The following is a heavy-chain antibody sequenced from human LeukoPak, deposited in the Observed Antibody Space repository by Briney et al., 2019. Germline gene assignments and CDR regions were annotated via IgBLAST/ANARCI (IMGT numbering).Heavy chain of an antibody. CDR2: ISSSGTYI. J-gene: IGHJ3*02. Sequence: GGSLGLSCAASGFTFSSYTMNWVRQAPGEGLEWVSSISSSGTYIYYADSVKGRFTVSRDNAKNSLYLQMNSLRAEDTAVYYCARDSICTSTSCFNAFDIWGQGTMVTVSS. V-gene: IGHV3-21*01. D-gene: IGHD2-2*01. CDR1: GFTFSSYT. CDR3: ARDSICTSTSCFNAFDI.